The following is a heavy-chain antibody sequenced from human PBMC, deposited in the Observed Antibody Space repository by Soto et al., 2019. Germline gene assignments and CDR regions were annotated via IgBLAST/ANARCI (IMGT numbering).Heavy chain of an antibody. Sequence: PGGSLRLSCAASGFIFSHYVMHWVRQAPGKGLKWAAVISYDGNSKHYADSVKGGFTISRDNSKSTLYVQMNSLRAEDTAVYYCARSYCGGDCALDHWGQRTLFTVCS. D-gene: IGHD2-21*02. CDR3: ARSYCGGDCALDH. CDR1: GFIFSHYV. J-gene: IGHJ4*02. V-gene: IGHV3-30-3*01. CDR2: ISYDGNSK.